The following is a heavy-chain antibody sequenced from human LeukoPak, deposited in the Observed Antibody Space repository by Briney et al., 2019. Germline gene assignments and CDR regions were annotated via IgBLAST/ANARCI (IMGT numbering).Heavy chain of an antibody. D-gene: IGHD2-8*01. J-gene: IGHJ5*02. CDR2: ISYDGSNK. V-gene: IGHV3-30*01. CDR3: ASSVLMVYAMPNWFDP. CDR1: GFTFSSYA. Sequence: GGSLRLSCAASGFTFSSYAMHWVRQAPGKGLEWVAVISYDGSNKYYADSVKGRFTISRDNSKNTLYLQMNSLRAEDTAVYYCASSVLMVYAMPNWFDPWGQGTLVTVS.